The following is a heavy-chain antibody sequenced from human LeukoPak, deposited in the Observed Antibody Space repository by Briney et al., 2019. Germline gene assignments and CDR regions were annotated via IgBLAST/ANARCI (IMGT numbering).Heavy chain of an antibody. V-gene: IGHV4-39*01. CDR2: IYYSGST. CDR3: AKVRITIFGVVMGYFDY. Sequence: SETLSLTCTVSGGSISSSSYYWGWIRQPPGKGLEWIGSIYYSGSTYYNPSLKRRVTIFVDTSKNQFSLKLSSVTAADTAVYYCAKVRITIFGVVMGYFDYWGQGTLVTVSS. CDR1: GGSISSSSYY. J-gene: IGHJ4*02. D-gene: IGHD3-3*01.